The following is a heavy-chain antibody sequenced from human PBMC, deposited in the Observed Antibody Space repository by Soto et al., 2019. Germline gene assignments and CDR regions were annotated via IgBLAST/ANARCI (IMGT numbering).Heavy chain of an antibody. Sequence: QVQLVQSGAEVKKPGSSVKFSCKASGGTFSSSAINWVRQAPGQGPEWMGGIIPIFGTADYAQKFHGRVTITADESTSTAYMELSSLRSEDTAVYYCAREHEYGGTSDAFDIWGQGTMVTVSS. CDR2: IIPIFGTA. CDR1: GGTFSSSA. V-gene: IGHV1-69*12. D-gene: IGHD4-17*01. CDR3: AREHEYGGTSDAFDI. J-gene: IGHJ3*02.